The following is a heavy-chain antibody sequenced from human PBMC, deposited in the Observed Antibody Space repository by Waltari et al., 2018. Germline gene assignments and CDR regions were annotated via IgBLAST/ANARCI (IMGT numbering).Heavy chain of an antibody. CDR1: GFSLSTSGVG. Sequence: QITLKESGPTLVKPTQTLTLTCTLSGFSLSTSGVGVGWIRQPPGKALEWLACIYWDDAKRYSPYLGRTLTITTDTSKTQVVLIITNMDPEDTATYYCAHRGSQSSVWKSGTFDIWGQGTMVTVSS. CDR3: AHRGSQSSVWKSGTFDI. CDR2: IYWDDAK. V-gene: IGHV2-5*02. J-gene: IGHJ3*02. D-gene: IGHD6-19*01.